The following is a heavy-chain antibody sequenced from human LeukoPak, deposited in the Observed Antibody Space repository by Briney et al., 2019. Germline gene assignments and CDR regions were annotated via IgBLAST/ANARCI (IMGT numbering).Heavy chain of an antibody. J-gene: IGHJ4*02. CDR2: ISGGGGST. CDR3: ARDYGSGSYEVNFDY. V-gene: IGHV3-23*01. CDR1: GFTFRNYA. Sequence: GGSLRLSCAASGFTFRNYAMSWVRQAPGKGLEWVSVISGGGGSTHVADSVKGRFTISRDNSKNTLFPQMNSLRAEDTAVYYCARDYGSGSYEVNFDYWGQGTLVTVSS. D-gene: IGHD3-10*01.